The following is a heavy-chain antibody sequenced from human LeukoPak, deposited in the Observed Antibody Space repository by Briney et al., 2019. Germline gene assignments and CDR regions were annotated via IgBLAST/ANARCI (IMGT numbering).Heavy chain of an antibody. J-gene: IGHJ4*02. Sequence: ASVKVSCKASGYTFTSYGISWVRQAPGQGLEWMGWISAYNGNTNYAQKLQGRVTMTTDTSTSTAYMELRSLRSDDTAVYYCARDEAYYDISGYYHYWGQETLVTVSS. CDR2: ISAYNGNT. V-gene: IGHV1-18*01. D-gene: IGHD3-22*01. CDR1: GYTFTSYG. CDR3: ARDEAYYDISGYYHY.